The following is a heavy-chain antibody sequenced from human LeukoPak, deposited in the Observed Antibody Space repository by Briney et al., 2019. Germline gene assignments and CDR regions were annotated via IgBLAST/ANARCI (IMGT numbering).Heavy chain of an antibody. V-gene: IGHV3-30*03. J-gene: IGHJ4*02. D-gene: IGHD5-18*01. CDR3: ARELNVDTPMAFDY. CDR1: GFTFSNYD. CDR2: ISFDGNNK. Sequence: GGSLRLSCAASGFTFSNYDMHWVRQAPGKGLEWVALISFDGNNKYYADSVKGRFTISRDNSKNTLSLQMNNLRAEDTAVYYCARELNVDTPMAFDYWGQGTLVTVSS.